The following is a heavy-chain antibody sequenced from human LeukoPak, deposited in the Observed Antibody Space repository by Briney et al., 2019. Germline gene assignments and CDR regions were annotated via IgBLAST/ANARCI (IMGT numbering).Heavy chain of an antibody. J-gene: IGHJ4*02. V-gene: IGHV4-31*03. CDR2: IYYSGST. CDR1: GGXISSGGYY. D-gene: IGHD4-11*01. Sequence: SETLSLTCTVSGGXISSGGYYWSWIRQHPGKGLEWIGYIYYSGSTYYNLSLKSRVTISVDTSKNQFSLKLSSVTAADTAVYYCARVYRSSYWVHYYFDYWGQGTLVTVSS. CDR3: ARVYRSSYWVHYYFDY.